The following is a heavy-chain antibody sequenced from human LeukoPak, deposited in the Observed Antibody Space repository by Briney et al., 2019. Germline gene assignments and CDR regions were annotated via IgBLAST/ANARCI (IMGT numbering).Heavy chain of an antibody. CDR2: ISYDGSNK. CDR3: AKARPSYGGNSGDYFDY. V-gene: IGHV3-30*04. Sequence: GRSLRLSCAASGFTFNSYAMYWVRQAPGKGLEWVAVISYDGSNKYYADSVKGRFTISRDNSKNTLYLQMNSLRAEDTAVYYCAKARPSYGGNSGDYFDYWGQGTLVTVSS. D-gene: IGHD4-23*01. CDR1: GFTFNSYA. J-gene: IGHJ4*02.